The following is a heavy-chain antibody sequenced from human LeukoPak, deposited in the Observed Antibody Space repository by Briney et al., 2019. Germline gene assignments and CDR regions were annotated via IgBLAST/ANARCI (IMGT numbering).Heavy chain of an antibody. D-gene: IGHD6-13*01. CDR3: ASRIIAAAGHFDY. Sequence: PSETLSLTCTVSGGSISSHYWSWIRQPPGKGLEWIGYIYYSGSTNYNLSLKSRVTISVDTSKNQFSLKLSSVTAADTAVYYCASRIIAAAGHFDYWGQGTLVTVSS. J-gene: IGHJ4*02. CDR1: GGSISSHY. V-gene: IGHV4-59*11. CDR2: IYYSGST.